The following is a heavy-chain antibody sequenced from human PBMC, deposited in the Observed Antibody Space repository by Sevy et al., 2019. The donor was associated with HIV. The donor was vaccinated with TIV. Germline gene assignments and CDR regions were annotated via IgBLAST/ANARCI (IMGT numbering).Heavy chain of an antibody. CDR2: IYASGST. CDR3: ARDPDY. V-gene: IGHV4-4*07. J-gene: IGHJ4*02. Sequence: SETLSLTCTVSGGSISGYYWTWIRQPAGKGLEWLGRIYASGSTNYSPSLKSRVTMSVDTSKNQFSLKVTSVTAADTAMYYCARDPDYWGQGILVTVSS. CDR1: GGSISGYY.